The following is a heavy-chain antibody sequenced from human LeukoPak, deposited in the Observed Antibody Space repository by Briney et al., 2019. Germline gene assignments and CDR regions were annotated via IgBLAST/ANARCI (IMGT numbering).Heavy chain of an antibody. CDR2: LYYSRTT. CDR1: GGSFNSGSHH. J-gene: IGHJ4*02. D-gene: IGHD2-2*01. V-gene: IGHV4-39*01. CDR3: ARHDGRGGNTMGTLDS. Sequence: SEPLSLTCTVSGGSFNSGSHHWGWFRQSPGKGLEWIGSLYYSRTTYYNPSLNSRVTISVVTSKNQFSLQLNSVTAADTAVYYCARHDGRGGNTMGTLDSWGQGSLVTVSS.